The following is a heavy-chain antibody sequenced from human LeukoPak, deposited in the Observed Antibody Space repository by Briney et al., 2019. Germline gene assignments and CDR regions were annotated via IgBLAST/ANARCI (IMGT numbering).Heavy chain of an antibody. CDR3: ARDLGGWYFDY. CDR2: ISSSSSYI. D-gene: IGHD2-15*01. Sequence: GGSLRLSCAASGFTFSSYSMNWVRQAPGKGLEWVSSISSSSSYIYYADSVKGRFTISRDNAKNSLYLQMNSLRAEDTAMYYCARDLGGWYFDYWGQGTLVTVSS. J-gene: IGHJ4*02. CDR1: GFTFSSYS. V-gene: IGHV3-21*01.